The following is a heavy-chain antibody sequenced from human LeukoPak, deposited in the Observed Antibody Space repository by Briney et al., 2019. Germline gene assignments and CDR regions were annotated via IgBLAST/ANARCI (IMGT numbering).Heavy chain of an antibody. CDR2: VSGSGGNT. J-gene: IGHJ2*01. V-gene: IGHV3-23*01. CDR1: GFTFSSTA. D-gene: IGHD4-17*01. Sequence: GGSLRLSCAPSGFTFSSTAMSCVRQAPGKGLEWVSGVSGSGGNTYYADSVKGRFTISRDNSENTLYLHMNSLRAEDTAVYYCAKDRYGESLVRYLDPWGRGTLVTVSS. CDR3: AKDRYGESLVRYLDP.